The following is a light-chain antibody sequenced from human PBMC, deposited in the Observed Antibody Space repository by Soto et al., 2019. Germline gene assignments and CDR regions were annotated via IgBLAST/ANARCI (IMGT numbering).Light chain of an antibody. V-gene: IGLV3-21*02. CDR3: QVWDSSSDHVV. Sequence: SYELTQPPSVSVAPGQTARITCGGNNIGSKSVHGYQQKPGQAPVLVVYDDSYRPSGIPERFSGSNSVNTATLTISRVEAGDEADYYCQVWDSSSDHVVFGGGTKLTVL. CDR2: DDS. CDR1: NIGSKS. J-gene: IGLJ2*01.